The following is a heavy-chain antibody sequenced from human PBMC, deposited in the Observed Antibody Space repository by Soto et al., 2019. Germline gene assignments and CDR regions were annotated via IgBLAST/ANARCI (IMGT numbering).Heavy chain of an antibody. CDR2: ISAYNGNT. CDR3: ARDPYCSSTSCLMALNPTNWFDP. V-gene: IGHV1-18*04. Sequence: ASVKVSCKASGYTFTSYGISWVRQAPGQGLEWMGWISAYNGNTNYAQKLQGRVTMTTDTSTSTAYMELRSLRSDDTAVYYCARDPYCSSTSCLMALNPTNWFDPWGQGTLVTVSS. CDR1: GYTFTSYG. J-gene: IGHJ5*02. D-gene: IGHD2-2*01.